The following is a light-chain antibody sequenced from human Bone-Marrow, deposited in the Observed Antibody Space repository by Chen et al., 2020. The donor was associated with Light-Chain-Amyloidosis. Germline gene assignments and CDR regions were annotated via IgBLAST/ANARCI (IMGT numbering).Light chain of an antibody. V-gene: IGLV8-61*01. J-gene: IGLJ3*02. CDR1: SGSVSGSRS. Sequence: QTVVTQEPSFSVSPGETVTLTCGLSSGSVSGSRSPTWYQQTPGQPPRTLIGSTKTRSSGVPDRFSASSRGNKAALTSTGVQVDDEADYYCVVFLGSGIWEFGGGTKLTVL. CDR3: VVFLGSGIWE. CDR2: STK.